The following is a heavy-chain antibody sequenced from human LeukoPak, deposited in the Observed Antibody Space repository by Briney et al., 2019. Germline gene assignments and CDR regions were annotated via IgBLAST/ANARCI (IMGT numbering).Heavy chain of an antibody. D-gene: IGHD6-19*01. Sequence: SGTLSLTCAVYGGSFSGYYWSWIRQPPGKGLEWIGEINHSGSTNYNPSLKSRVTISVDTSKNQFSLKLSSVTAADTAVYYCASLIRGAVAGRGYFDLWGRGTLVTVSS. CDR3: ASLIRGAVAGRGYFDL. J-gene: IGHJ2*01. CDR1: GGSFSGYY. V-gene: IGHV4-34*01. CDR2: INHSGST.